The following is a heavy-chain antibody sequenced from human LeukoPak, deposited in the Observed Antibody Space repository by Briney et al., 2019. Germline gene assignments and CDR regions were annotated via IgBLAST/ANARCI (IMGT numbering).Heavy chain of an antibody. CDR3: AKDRSCINDVCHGNLDY. CDR2: ICGSGGRT. J-gene: IGHJ4*02. CDR1: GFIFSNYA. V-gene: IGHV3-23*01. D-gene: IGHD2-8*01. Sequence: GGSLRLSCAASGFIFSNYAMSWVRQAPGEGLEWVSTICGSGGRTYYADSVKGRFTISRDNSKNTRCLQMSSLRAMDTTGCYCAKDRSCINDVCHGNLDYWGQGTLVTVSS.